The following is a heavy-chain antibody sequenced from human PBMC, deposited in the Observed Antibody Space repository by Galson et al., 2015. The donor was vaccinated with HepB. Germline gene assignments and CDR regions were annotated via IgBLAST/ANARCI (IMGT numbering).Heavy chain of an antibody. CDR1: GYIFVSYG. D-gene: IGHD2/OR15-2a*01. V-gene: IGHV1-18*01. CDR3: ARDLRWRQNTRFDP. CDR2: ISPNNGTT. Sequence: SVKVSCKASGYIFVSYGISWVRQAPGQGLEWMGWISPNNGTTNSAQQFQGRVTMTTDTSTTTVYMELRSLTSDDTAVYYCARDLRWRQNTRFDPWGQGTLVTVSS. J-gene: IGHJ5*02.